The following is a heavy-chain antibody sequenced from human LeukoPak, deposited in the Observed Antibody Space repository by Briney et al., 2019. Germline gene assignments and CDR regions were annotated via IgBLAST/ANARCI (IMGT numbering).Heavy chain of an antibody. CDR3: ARDLGVVVVAAANDY. Sequence: GGFLRLSCAASGFTFSSYWMSWVRQAPGKGLEWVANIKQDGSEKYYVDSVKGRFTISRDNAKNSLYLQMNSLRAEDTAVYYCARDLGVVVVAAANDYWGQGTLVTVSS. CDR2: IKQDGSEK. D-gene: IGHD2-15*01. CDR1: GFTFSSYW. J-gene: IGHJ4*02. V-gene: IGHV3-7*01.